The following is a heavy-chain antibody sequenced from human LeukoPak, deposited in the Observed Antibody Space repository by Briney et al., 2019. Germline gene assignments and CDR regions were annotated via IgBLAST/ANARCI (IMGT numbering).Heavy chain of an antibody. D-gene: IGHD5-12*01. Sequence: GRSLRLSCAASGFTFSSYGMHWVRQAPGKGLEWVAVISYDGSNKYYADSVKGRFTISRDNSKNTLYLQMNSLRAEDTAVYYCAKDRGDVFRIVATRYFDYWGQGTLVTVSS. J-gene: IGHJ4*02. CDR2: ISYDGSNK. V-gene: IGHV3-30*18. CDR1: GFTFSSYG. CDR3: AKDRGDVFRIVATRYFDY.